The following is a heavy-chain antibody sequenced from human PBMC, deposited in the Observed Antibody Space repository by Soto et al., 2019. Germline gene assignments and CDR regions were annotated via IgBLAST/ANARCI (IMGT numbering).Heavy chain of an antibody. CDR1: GFECSNQW. CDR3: ARESGDWPLNWFDP. Sequence: PGGSMEIGCAGAGFECSNQWMHCVHQRPAEGLVWVSRITSDGKSKAYAESVKGRFAISRDNAKNTLYLQMNGLTAEDTAVYYCARESGDWPLNWFDPWGQGTLVTVSS. CDR2: ITSDGKSK. D-gene: IGHD2-21*02. V-gene: IGHV3-74*01. J-gene: IGHJ5*02.